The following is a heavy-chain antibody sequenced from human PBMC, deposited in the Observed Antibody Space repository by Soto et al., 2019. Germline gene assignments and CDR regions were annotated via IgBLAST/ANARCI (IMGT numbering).Heavy chain of an antibody. J-gene: IGHJ4*02. CDR1: GFTFSSYG. D-gene: IGHD3-10*01. CDR2: ISSSSSYT. Sequence: EVQLVESGGGLVKPGGSLRLSCAASGFTFSSYGMNWVRQAPGKGLEWVSFISSSSSYTQYADSVEGRFTISRDKAKNSLYLQLNSLGAEDTAVYYCARGGMVRGYDYWGQGTRVTVSS. V-gene: IGHV3-21*01. CDR3: ARGGMVRGYDY.